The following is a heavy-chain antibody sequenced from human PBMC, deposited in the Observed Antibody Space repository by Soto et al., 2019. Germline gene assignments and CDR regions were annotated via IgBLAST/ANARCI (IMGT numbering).Heavy chain of an antibody. J-gene: IGHJ6*02. CDR3: PRDRPRSMELSRMEV. Sequence: PGGSLRLSCTASGFTFGDYAMSWFRQAPGKGLEWVGFIRSKAYGGTTEYAASVKGRFTISRDDSKSIAYLQMNSLKTEDTALYYFPRDRPRSMELSRMEVWGQGTTVTVSS. CDR2: IRSKAYGGTT. CDR1: GFTFGDYA. V-gene: IGHV3-49*03. D-gene: IGHD1-7*01.